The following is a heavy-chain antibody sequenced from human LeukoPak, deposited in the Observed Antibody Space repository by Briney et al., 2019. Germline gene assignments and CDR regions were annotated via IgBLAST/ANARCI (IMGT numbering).Heavy chain of an antibody. CDR3: ARGANDFWSGPTTWFDP. D-gene: IGHD3-3*01. J-gene: IGHJ5*02. CDR1: GGSVSSGSYY. Sequence: PSETLSLTCTVSGGSVSSGSYYWSWLRQPPGKGLEWIGYIYYSGSTNYNPSLKSRVTISVDTSKNQFSLKLSSVTAADTAVYYCARGANDFWSGPTTWFDPWGQGTRVTVSS. V-gene: IGHV4-61*01. CDR2: IYYSGST.